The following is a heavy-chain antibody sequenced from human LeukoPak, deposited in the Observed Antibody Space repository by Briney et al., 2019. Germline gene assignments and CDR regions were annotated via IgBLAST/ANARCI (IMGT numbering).Heavy chain of an antibody. V-gene: IGHV3-53*01. Sequence: GGSLRLSCAASGFTVSSNYMSWVRQAPGKGLEWVSTIYSAGSTHYADSVRGRFTISRDNSKNTLYLQMNSLGAEDTAVYYCAKGLGGSSTSCYYYWGQGTLVTVSS. CDR1: GFTVSSNY. J-gene: IGHJ4*02. D-gene: IGHD2-2*01. CDR3: AKGLGGSSTSCYYY. CDR2: IYSAGST.